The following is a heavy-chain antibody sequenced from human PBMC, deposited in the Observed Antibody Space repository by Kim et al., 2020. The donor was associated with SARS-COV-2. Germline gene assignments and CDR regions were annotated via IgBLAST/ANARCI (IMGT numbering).Heavy chain of an antibody. CDR1: GFTFDDYA. Sequence: GGSLRLSCAASGFTFDDYAMHWVRQVPGKGLEWVSGMSWNGGTICYADSVKGRFTISRDNAKNSLYLQMNRLRAEDTALYYCAKDIAPITIFVGGYYGMALCGQGTTLTVCS. J-gene: IGHJ6*02. CDR2: MSWNGGTI. V-gene: IGHV3-9*01. D-gene: IGHD3-3*01. CDR3: AKDIAPITIFVGGYYGMAL.